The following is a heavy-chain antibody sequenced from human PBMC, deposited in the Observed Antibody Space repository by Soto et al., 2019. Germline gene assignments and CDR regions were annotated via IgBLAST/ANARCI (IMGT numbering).Heavy chain of an antibody. Sequence: PSETLSLTCTVSGGSISSYYWSWIRQPPGKGLEWIGYIYYSGSTNYNPSLKSRVTISVDTSKNQFSLKLSSVTAADTAVYYCARGICGGDCYSYYYFDYWGQGTLVTASS. D-gene: IGHD2-21*02. V-gene: IGHV4-59*01. CDR3: ARGICGGDCYSYYYFDY. J-gene: IGHJ4*02. CDR2: IYYSGST. CDR1: GGSISSYY.